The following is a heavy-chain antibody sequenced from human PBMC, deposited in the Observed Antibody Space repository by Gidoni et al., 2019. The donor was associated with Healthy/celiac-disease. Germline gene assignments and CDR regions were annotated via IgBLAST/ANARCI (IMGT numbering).Heavy chain of an antibody. V-gene: IGHV4-59*08. Sequence: QVQLQESGPGLVKPSETLSLTCTVSGGSISSYYWSWIRQPPGKGLEWIGYIYYSGSTNYNPSLKSRVTISVDTSKNQFSLKLSSVTAADTAVYYCARFALGYCSGGSCYPWFDPWGQGTLVTVSS. J-gene: IGHJ5*02. CDR2: IYYSGST. CDR3: ARFALGYCSGGSCYPWFDP. CDR1: GGSISSYY. D-gene: IGHD2-15*01.